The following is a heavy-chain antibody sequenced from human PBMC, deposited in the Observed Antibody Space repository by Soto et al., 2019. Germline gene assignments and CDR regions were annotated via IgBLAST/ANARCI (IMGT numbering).Heavy chain of an antibody. D-gene: IGHD3-16*02. V-gene: IGHV1-2*02. Sequence: ASVKVSCKASGYTFIGYSIHWVRQAPGQGLEWMGRINPNSGETNFAQTFRGRVTMTTDTSISTAFMELSRLTSDDTAVYYCARGGLYSYPYWGQGTLVTVLL. CDR2: INPNSGET. J-gene: IGHJ4*02. CDR1: GYTFIGYS. CDR3: ARGGLYSYPY.